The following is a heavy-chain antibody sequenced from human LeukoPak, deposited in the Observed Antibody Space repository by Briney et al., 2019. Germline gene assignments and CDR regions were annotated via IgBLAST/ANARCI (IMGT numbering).Heavy chain of an antibody. CDR3: ATTSSGWYERFDY. Sequence: SETLSLPCTVSGGSISRYYWRWVRQPPGEGLGWVGYIYYSGSTNYNPSLKSRVTISVDTSKNQFSLKLSSVTAADTAVYYCATTSSGWYERFDYWGQGTLVTVSS. D-gene: IGHD6-19*01. CDR2: IYYSGST. V-gene: IGHV4-59*01. CDR1: GGSISRYY. J-gene: IGHJ4*02.